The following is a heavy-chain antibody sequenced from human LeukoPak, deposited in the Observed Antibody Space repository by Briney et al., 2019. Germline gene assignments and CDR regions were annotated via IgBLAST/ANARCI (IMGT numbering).Heavy chain of an antibody. V-gene: IGHV4-4*07. CDR3: AGTTIFGVVNRQNAFDI. CDR1: GGSISSYY. CDR2: IYTSGST. J-gene: IGHJ3*02. Sequence: SETLSLTCTVSGGSISSYYWSWIRQPAGKGLEWIGRIYTSGSTNYNPSLKGRVTMSVDTSKNQFSLKLSSVTAADTAVYYCAGTTIFGVVNRQNAFDIWGQGTMVTVSS. D-gene: IGHD3-3*01.